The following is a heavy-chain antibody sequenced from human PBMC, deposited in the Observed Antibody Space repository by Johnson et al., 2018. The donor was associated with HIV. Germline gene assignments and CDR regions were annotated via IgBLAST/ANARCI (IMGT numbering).Heavy chain of an antibody. Sequence: VQLVESGGGLIQPGGSLRLSCAASGFTVSSNYMSWVRQAPGMGLEWVSVIYTGGNTYYADSVKGRFTISRDNSKNTLYLEMKSLRVEDTAIYYCARESTPWGGDFVGYGYGLDMWGQGTTVAVSS. CDR1: GFTVSSNY. D-gene: IGHD5-18*01. CDR2: IYTGGNT. V-gene: IGHV3-53*01. CDR3: ARESTPWGGDFVGYGYGLDM. J-gene: IGHJ3*02.